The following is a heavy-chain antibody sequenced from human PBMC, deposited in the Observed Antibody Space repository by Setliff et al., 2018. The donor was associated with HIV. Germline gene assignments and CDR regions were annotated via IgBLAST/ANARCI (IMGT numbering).Heavy chain of an antibody. CDR3: ARARSCSGGTCLIYYYYYYGMDV. CDR1: GGSFSDHN. Sequence: PSETLSLTCAVYGGSFSDHNWTWMRQAPGKGLEWIGEIVDSGATFYNSSLQSRVTISLDTPRKRFSLKLRSVTAADTAVYYCARARSCSGGTCLIYYYYYYGMDVWGQGTTVTVS. V-gene: IGHV4-34*12. CDR2: IVDSGAT. J-gene: IGHJ6*02. D-gene: IGHD3-16*01.